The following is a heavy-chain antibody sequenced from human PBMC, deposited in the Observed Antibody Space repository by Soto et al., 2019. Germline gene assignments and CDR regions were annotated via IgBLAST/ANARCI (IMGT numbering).Heavy chain of an antibody. Sequence: QLQLQESGPGLVRPSETLSLTCTVPGVSIFSHSYYWGWIRQAPGKGLEWIATINHSGSTYHNPSLKSRVTMSVDTSKNQFSLNLSSVTAADTAVYYCARRYAPRYSSGNNHFDLWGQGTLVTVSS. D-gene: IGHD2-15*01. CDR1: GVSIFSHSYY. CDR3: ARRYAPRYSSGNNHFDL. J-gene: IGHJ4*02. V-gene: IGHV4-39*01. CDR2: INHSGST.